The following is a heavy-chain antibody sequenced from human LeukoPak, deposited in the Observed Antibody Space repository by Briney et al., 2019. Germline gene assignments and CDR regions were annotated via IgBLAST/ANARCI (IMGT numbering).Heavy chain of an antibody. V-gene: IGHV3-21*01. D-gene: IGHD5-18*01. J-gene: IGHJ6*02. CDR2: ISSSSSYI. CDR3: ASDTAMVTGADV. CDR1: GFTFSSYE. Sequence: KPGGSLRLSCAASGFTFSSYEMNWVRQAPGKGLEWVSSISSSSSYIYYADSVKGRFTISRDNAKNSLYLQMNSLRAEDTAVYYCASDTAMVTGADVWGQGTTVTVSS.